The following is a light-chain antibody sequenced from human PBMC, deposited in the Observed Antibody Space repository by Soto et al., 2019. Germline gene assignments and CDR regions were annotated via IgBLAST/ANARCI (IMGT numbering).Light chain of an antibody. Sequence: QSVLTQPPSVSGAPGQRVTISCTGSSSNIGLGYDVHWYQQLPGTAPKVLIYGNNNRPSGVPDRFSGSKSGTSASLAITGLQAEDEADNYCQAYDSSLHVVFGGGTKLTVL. J-gene: IGLJ2*01. V-gene: IGLV1-40*01. CDR1: SSNIGLGYD. CDR2: GNN. CDR3: QAYDSSLHVV.